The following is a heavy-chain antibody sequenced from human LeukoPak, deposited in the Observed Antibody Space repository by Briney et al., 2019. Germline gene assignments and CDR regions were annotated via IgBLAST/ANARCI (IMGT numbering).Heavy chain of an antibody. CDR2: IKSKNEGEET. CDR1: GLTLSKAW. Sequence: GGSLRLSCAASGLTLSKAWMRWVRQAPGKGLEWVGRIKSKNEGEETDYAAPVKGRFSISRDDSKNTLYLQMNSLKIEGTAVYYCTPGHYSSLWGQGTLVTVSS. J-gene: IGHJ4*02. CDR3: TPGHYSSL. D-gene: IGHD6-13*01. V-gene: IGHV3-15*01.